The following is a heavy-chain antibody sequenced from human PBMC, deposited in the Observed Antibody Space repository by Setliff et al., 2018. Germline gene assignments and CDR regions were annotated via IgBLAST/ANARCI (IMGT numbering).Heavy chain of an antibody. CDR3: ARGGYSYGLGGFPLDY. Sequence: KTSETLSLTCAVSGGSISSSNWWSWIRQPPGKGPEWIGNIHYSGSTHYNPSLKSRVTISVDTSKNQFSLKLSSVTAADTAVYYCARGGYSYGLGGFPLDYWGQGTLVTSPQ. D-gene: IGHD5-18*01. CDR1: GGSISSSNW. CDR2: IHYSGST. J-gene: IGHJ4*02. V-gene: IGHV4-4*02.